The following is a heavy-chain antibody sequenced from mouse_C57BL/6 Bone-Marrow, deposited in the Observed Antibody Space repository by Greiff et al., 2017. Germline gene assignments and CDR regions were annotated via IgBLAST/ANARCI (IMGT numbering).Heavy chain of an antibody. V-gene: IGHV2-6-7*01. Sequence: VKVVESGPGLVAPSQSLSITCTVSGFSLTGYGVNWVRQPPGKGLEWLGMIWGDGSTDYNSAPKSRLSISKDNSKSQVFLKMNSLQTDDTARYYCARDLTTPYYAMDYWGQGTSVTVSS. CDR3: ARDLTTPYYAMDY. CDR2: IWGDGST. CDR1: GFSLTGYG. D-gene: IGHD1-1*01. J-gene: IGHJ4*01.